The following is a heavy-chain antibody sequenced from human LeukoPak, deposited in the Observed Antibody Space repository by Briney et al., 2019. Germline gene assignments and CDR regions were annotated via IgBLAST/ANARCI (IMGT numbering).Heavy chain of an antibody. CDR1: GYTFTGYY. J-gene: IGHJ4*02. D-gene: IGHD4-23*01. V-gene: IGHV1-18*04. CDR3: ARDWNVPHATVVTGLLGY. CDR2: ISAYNGNT. Sequence: GASVKVSCKASGYTFTGYYMHWVRQAPGQGLEWMGWISAYNGNTNYAQKFQGRVTMTTDTSTSTAYMELRSLRSDDTAVYYCARDWNVPHATVVTGLLGYWGQGTLVTVSS.